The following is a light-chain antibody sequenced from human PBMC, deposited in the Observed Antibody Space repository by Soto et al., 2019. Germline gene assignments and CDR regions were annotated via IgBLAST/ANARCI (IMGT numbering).Light chain of an antibody. Sequence: IVMTQSPLSLPVTPGEPASISCRSSQNLMHSNGYNYLDWYVQQPGQSPQLLIYLGSNRASGVPDRFSGSGLGTDFTLKISRVEAEDVGVYYCMQTLQTPTFGQGTKVDIK. CDR1: QNLMHSNGYNY. CDR2: LGS. CDR3: MQTLQTPT. J-gene: IGKJ1*01. V-gene: IGKV2-28*01.